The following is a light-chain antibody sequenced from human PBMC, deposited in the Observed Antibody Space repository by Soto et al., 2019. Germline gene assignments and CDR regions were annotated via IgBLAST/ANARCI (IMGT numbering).Light chain of an antibody. CDR2: VAS. Sequence: DIQLTQSPSTLSASVGDRVTITCRASQRISSWLAWYQQKPGKAPKLLIYVASTLESGVPSRLSGSGSGTEFTLTISSLQPDDFATYYCQQYNTYPWTFGQGTKVEIK. V-gene: IGKV1-5*01. CDR3: QQYNTYPWT. CDR1: QRISSW. J-gene: IGKJ1*01.